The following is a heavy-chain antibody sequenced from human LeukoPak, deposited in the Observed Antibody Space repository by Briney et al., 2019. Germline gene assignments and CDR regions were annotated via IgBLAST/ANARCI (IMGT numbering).Heavy chain of an antibody. Sequence: GGSLRLSCAASGFTFGSYSMNWVRQAPGKGLEWVSSISSSSSYIYYADSVKGRFTISRDNAKNSLYLQMNSLRAEDTAVYYWASSLGGVIVLYDYWGQGTLVTVSS. J-gene: IGHJ4*02. V-gene: IGHV3-21*01. CDR2: ISSSSSYI. CDR3: ASSLGGVIVLYDY. D-gene: IGHD3-16*02. CDR1: GFTFGSYS.